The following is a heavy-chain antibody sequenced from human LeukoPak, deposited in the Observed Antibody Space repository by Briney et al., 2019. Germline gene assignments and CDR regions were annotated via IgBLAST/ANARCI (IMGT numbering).Heavy chain of an antibody. J-gene: IGHJ4*02. CDR1: GFTVSTNF. D-gene: IGHD2-8*02. V-gene: IGHV3-53*01. CDR3: ARGYCTGTNCLVDY. CDR2: MYSGGST. Sequence: GGSLRLSCAASGFTVSTNFMNWVRQAPGKGLEWVSIMYSGGSTYYADSVKGRFTISRDDSTNTVCLQMNSLRADDTATDYCARGYCTGTNCLVDYWGQGTLVTVSS.